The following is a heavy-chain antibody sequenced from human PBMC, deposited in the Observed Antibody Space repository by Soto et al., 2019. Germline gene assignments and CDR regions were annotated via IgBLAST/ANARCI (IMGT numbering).Heavy chain of an antibody. CDR1: GGSISSGGYY. D-gene: IGHD3-9*01. V-gene: IGHV4-31*03. J-gene: IGHJ5*02. CDR3: ARETQILTGYIWFDP. CDR2: IYYSGST. Sequence: QVQLQQWGAGLLKPSETLSLTCTVSGGSISSGGYYWSWIRQHPGKGLEWIGYIYYSGSTYYNPSLKSRVTISVDTSKNQFSLKLSSVTAADTAVYYCARETQILTGYIWFDPWGQGTLVTVSS.